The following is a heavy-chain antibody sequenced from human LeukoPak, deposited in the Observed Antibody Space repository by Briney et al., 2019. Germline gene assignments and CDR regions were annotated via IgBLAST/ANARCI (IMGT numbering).Heavy chain of an antibody. CDR2: IYYSGST. CDR3: ARTTEAHSWRTRYYDYYMDV. D-gene: IGHD6-13*01. CDR1: GFTFSSYA. Sequence: GSLRLSCAASGFTFSSYAMSWIRQPPGKGLEWIGYIYYSGSTNYNPSLKSRVTIIVETSKNQFSLKLSSVTAADTAVYYCARTTEAHSWRTRYYDYYMDVWGKGTTVTVSS. V-gene: IGHV4-59*01. J-gene: IGHJ6*03.